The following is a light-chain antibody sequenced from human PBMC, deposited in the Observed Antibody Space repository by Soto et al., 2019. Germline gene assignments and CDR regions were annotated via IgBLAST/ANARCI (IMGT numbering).Light chain of an antibody. CDR3: PKYHSYKNT. V-gene: IGKV1-5*01. Sequence: DIQMTQSPYTLSASVGDRVTITCRASQHINTWLAWYQQKSGKAPKLLMYDASSLESGVPSRLSGSSSGTEFTLTIRSVQPGDFATYYCPKYHSYKNTFDQ. CDR2: DAS. CDR1: QHINTW. J-gene: IGKJ2*01.